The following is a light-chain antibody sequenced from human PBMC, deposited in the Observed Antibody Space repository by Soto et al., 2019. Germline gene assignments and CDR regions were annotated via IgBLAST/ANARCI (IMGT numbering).Light chain of an antibody. Sequence: SYELTQPPSVSVSPGQTASITCSGDKLGYKYACWYQQKPGQSPVLVIYEDNKRPSGIPERFSGSNSGNTATLTISGTQAMDEADYYCQAWDSSTGEVFGGGTKVTVL. CDR3: QAWDSSTGEV. J-gene: IGLJ2*01. CDR2: EDN. CDR1: KLGYKY. V-gene: IGLV3-1*01.